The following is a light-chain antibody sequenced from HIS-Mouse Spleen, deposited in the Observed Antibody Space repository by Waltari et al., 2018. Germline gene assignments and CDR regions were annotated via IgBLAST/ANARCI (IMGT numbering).Light chain of an antibody. CDR3: QSADSSGTYPGVV. Sequence: SYELTQPPSVSVSPGQTARITCSGDALPKQYAYWYQQKPGQAPVLVKYKDSARPSGSPGRFSGSSSGTTVTLTISGVQAEDEADYYCQSADSSGTYPGVVFGGGTKLTVL. V-gene: IGLV3-25*03. J-gene: IGLJ2*01. CDR1: ALPKQY. CDR2: KDS.